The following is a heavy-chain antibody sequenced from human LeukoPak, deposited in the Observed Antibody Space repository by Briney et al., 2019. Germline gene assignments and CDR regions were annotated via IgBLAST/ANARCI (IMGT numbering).Heavy chain of an antibody. CDR1: GYTFTSYG. CDR2: MNPNSGNT. Sequence: ASVKVSCKASGYTFTSYGINWVRQASVQGLEGMGWMNPNSGNTGYAQKFQGRVTMTRNTPISTAYMELSSLRSEDTAVYYCAGTTATDAFDIWGQGTMVTVSS. J-gene: IGHJ3*02. V-gene: IGHV1-8*02. CDR3: AGTTATDAFDI. D-gene: IGHD1-7*01.